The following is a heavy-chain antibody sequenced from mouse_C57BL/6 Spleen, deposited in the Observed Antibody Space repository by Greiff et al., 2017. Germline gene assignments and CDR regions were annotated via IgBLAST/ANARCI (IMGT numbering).Heavy chain of an antibody. CDR2: ISDGGSYT. J-gene: IGHJ2*01. Sequence: EVKLVESGGGLVKPGGSLKLSCAASGFTFSSYAMSWVRQTPEKRLEWVATISDGGSYTYYPDNVKGRFTISRDNAKNNLYLQMSHLKSEDTAMYYCARRRGYGNYFDYWGQGTTRTVSS. D-gene: IGHD2-1*01. CDR1: GFTFSSYA. CDR3: ARRRGYGNYFDY. V-gene: IGHV5-4*03.